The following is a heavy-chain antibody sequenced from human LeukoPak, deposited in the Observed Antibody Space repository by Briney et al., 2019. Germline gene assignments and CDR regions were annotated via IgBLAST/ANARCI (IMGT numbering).Heavy chain of an antibody. CDR2: ITGSGGRT. CDR3: AKDSGFAYSSSWYRVDAFDI. D-gene: IGHD6-13*01. CDR1: GFTFSSYA. J-gene: IGHJ3*02. V-gene: IGHV3-23*01. Sequence: GGSLRLSCAASGFTFSSYAMNWVGQAPGKGLEWVSAITGSGGRTYYADSVKGRFTISRDNSKNTVYLQMNSLRADDTAVYYCAKDSGFAYSSSWYRVDAFDIWGQGTMVTVSS.